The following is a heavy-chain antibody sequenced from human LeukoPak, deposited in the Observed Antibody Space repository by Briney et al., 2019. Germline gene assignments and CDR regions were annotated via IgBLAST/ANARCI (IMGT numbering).Heavy chain of an antibody. CDR1: GGTFSSYA. J-gene: IGHJ6*03. V-gene: IGHV1-69*13. CDR2: IIPIFGTA. CDR3: ARDRAAVTTGYYYYMDV. D-gene: IGHD4-11*01. Sequence: SVKVSCKASGGTFSSYAISWVRQAPGQGLEWMGGIIPIFGTANYAQKFQGRVTITADESTSTAYMELSSLRSEDTAVYYCARDRAAVTTGYYYYMDVWGKGTTVTVSS.